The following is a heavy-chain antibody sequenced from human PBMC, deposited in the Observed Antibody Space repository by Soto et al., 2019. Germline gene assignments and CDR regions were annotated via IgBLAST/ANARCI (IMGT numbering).Heavy chain of an antibody. CDR2: IFHGGNT. D-gene: IGHD2-15*01. CDR1: GVFICSGNY. V-gene: IGHV4-38-2*01. CDR3: ARARWYDAFDV. Sequence: PSETLSLTCAVSGVFICSGNYGGWIRKPPGKGLEWIGSIFHGGNTYYNPSLKSRVTISVDMSKNQFSLKLNSVTAADTAVYYCARARWYDAFDVWGQGTVVTVSS. J-gene: IGHJ3*01.